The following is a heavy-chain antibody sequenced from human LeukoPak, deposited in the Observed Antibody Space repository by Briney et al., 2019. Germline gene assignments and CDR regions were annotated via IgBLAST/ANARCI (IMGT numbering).Heavy chain of an antibody. J-gene: IGHJ4*02. CDR3: AKDQSTSFYDSSGYYYEY. Sequence: GGSLRLSCAASGFTFSYYWMSWVRQVPGKGLEWVANIKQDGSEKYYVDSVKGRFTISRDNAKNSLYLQMNSLRAEDTAVYYCAKDQSTSFYDSSGYYYEYWGQGTLVTVSS. CDR2: IKQDGSEK. CDR1: GFTFSYYW. D-gene: IGHD3-22*01. V-gene: IGHV3-7*01.